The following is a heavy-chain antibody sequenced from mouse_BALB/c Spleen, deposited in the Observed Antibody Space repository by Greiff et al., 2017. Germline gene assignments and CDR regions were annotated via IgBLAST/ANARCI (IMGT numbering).Heavy chain of an antibody. D-gene: IGHD2-1*01. CDR3: ARDGNYYAMDY. CDR2: SRNKANDYTT. CDR1: GFTFSDFY. J-gene: IGHJ4*01. Sequence: EVKVVESGGGLVQPGGSLRLSCATSGFTFSDFYMEWVRQPPGKRLEWIAASRNKANDYTTEYSAPVKGRFIVSRDTSQSILYLQMNALRAEDTAIYYCARDGNYYAMDYWGQGTSVTVSS. V-gene: IGHV7-1*02.